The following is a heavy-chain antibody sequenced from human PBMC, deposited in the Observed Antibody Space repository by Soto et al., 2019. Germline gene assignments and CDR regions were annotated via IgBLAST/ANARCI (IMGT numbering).Heavy chain of an antibody. J-gene: IGHJ5*02. V-gene: IGHV3-74*01. Sequence: GGSLRLSCAASGFSVSSYWMHWVRQAPGKGLVWVSHINSDGSSTTYADSVKGRFTISRDNAKNTPYLQMNSLRAEDTAVYYCAKDYADYSLFWFDPWGQGTQVTV. CDR2: INSDGSST. D-gene: IGHD4-17*01. CDR3: AKDYADYSLFWFDP. CDR1: GFSVSSYW.